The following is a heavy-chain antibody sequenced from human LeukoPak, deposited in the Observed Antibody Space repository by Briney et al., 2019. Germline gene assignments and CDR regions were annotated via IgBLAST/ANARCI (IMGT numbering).Heavy chain of an antibody. Sequence: PGASLRLSCAASGFTFSNYAMSWVRQAPGKGLEWVSAISGSGGSTYYADSVKGRFTISRDNSKNTLYLQMNSLRAEDTAVYYCAKALHESGYSYYYYYYGMDVWGQGTTVTVSS. CDR3: AKALHESGYSYYYYYYGMDV. J-gene: IGHJ6*02. V-gene: IGHV3-23*01. D-gene: IGHD3-3*01. CDR2: ISGSGGST. CDR1: GFTFSNYA.